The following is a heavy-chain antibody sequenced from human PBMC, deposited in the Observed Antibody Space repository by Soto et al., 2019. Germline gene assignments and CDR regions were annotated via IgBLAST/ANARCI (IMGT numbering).Heavy chain of an antibody. D-gene: IGHD6-19*01. J-gene: IGHJ5*02. Sequence: EVQLVESGGGLVKPGGSLRLSCAASGYTLSSYSMNWVRQAPGKGLEWVSSISSSSSYIYYADSVKGRFTISRDNAKNSLYLQMNSLRAEDTAVYYCARAGRSGWYGNWFDPWGQGTLVTVSS. V-gene: IGHV3-21*01. CDR2: ISSSSSYI. CDR3: ARAGRSGWYGNWFDP. CDR1: GYTLSSYS.